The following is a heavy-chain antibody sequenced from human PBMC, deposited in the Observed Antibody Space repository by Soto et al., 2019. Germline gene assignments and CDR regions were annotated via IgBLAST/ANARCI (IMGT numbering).Heavy chain of an antibody. J-gene: IGHJ4*02. CDR1: VLTFSRYD. CDR2: IYGSDGST. CDR3: PNTLVPLEY. V-gene: IGHV3-23*01. Sequence: VGSLRLSCAFSVLTFSRYDMSCVRQAPGKGLEWVSTIYGSDGSTYYADSVKGRFTISRDNSKNTLFLQMNSLRAEDTALYYCPNTLVPLEYLGQGTLVSVSS. D-gene: IGHD3-16*02.